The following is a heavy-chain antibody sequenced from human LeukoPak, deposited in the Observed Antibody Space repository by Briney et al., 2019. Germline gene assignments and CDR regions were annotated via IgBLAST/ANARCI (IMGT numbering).Heavy chain of an antibody. CDR2: INPNSGGT. D-gene: IGHD3-22*01. CDR3: ARVLSDSSGYFYPY. Sequence: ASVKVSCKASGYTFPGYYIHWVRQAPGQGLEWMGWINPNSGGTNFAQRFQGRVTLTWDTSLTTAYMELSRLRSDDTALYYCARVLSDSSGYFYPYWGQGTLVTVSS. V-gene: IGHV1-2*02. CDR1: GYTFPGYY. J-gene: IGHJ4*02.